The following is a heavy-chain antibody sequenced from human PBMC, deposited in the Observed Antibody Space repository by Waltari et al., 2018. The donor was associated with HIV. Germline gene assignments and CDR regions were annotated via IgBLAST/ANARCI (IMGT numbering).Heavy chain of an antibody. D-gene: IGHD2-15*01. CDR2: IYYSGST. V-gene: IGHV4-39*01. Sequence: QLQLQESGPGLVKPSETLSLTCTVSGGSISSSSYYWGGIRQPPGEGLEWIGSIYYSGSTYYNPSLKSRVTISVDTSKNQFSLKLSSVTAADTAVYYCARAVQGYCSGGSCENYFDYWGQGTLVTVSS. CDR1: GGSISSSSYY. CDR3: ARAVQGYCSGGSCENYFDY. J-gene: IGHJ4*02.